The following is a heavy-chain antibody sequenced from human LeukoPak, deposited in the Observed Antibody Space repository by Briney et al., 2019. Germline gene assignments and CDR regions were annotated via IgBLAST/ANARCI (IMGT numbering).Heavy chain of an antibody. D-gene: IGHD3-22*01. CDR1: GETFTDYY. CDR3: ARQYRRPYYFNFSGYEAFNL. CDR2: INPHSGGT. V-gene: IGHV1-2*02. J-gene: IGHJ3*01. Sequence: GASVKVSCTTSGETFTDYYMHWVRQAPRQGLEWMGWINPHSGGTNYAQNFRGRVTMTRDTSISTAYMEVNRLRSDDTAVYYCARQYRRPYYFNFSGYEAFNLWGQGTMVTVSS.